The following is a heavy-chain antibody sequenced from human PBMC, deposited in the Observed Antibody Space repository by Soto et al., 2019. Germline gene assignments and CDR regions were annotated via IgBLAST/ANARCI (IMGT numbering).Heavy chain of an antibody. D-gene: IGHD6-19*01. V-gene: IGHV1-46*03. CDR3: ARAQGSSGWYYYYYMDV. CDR1: RYTFTGYY. Sequence: GASVKVSCKASRYTFTGYYMHWVRQAPGQGLEWMGIINPSGGSTSYAQKFQGRVTMTRDTSTSTVYMELSSLRSEDTAVYYCARAQGSSGWYYYYYMDVWGKGTTVTVS. J-gene: IGHJ6*03. CDR2: INPSGGST.